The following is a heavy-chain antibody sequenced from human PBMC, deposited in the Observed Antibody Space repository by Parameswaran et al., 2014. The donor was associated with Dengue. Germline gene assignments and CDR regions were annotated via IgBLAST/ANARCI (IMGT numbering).Heavy chain of an antibody. V-gene: IGHV3-23*01. J-gene: IGHJ4*02. CDR2: ISGSGGST. CDR3: AKDLPQYCSSTSCYHYFDY. CDR1: SNA. D-gene: IGHD2-2*01. Sequence: SNARGCARCPGKGLEWVSAISGSGGSTYYADSVKGRFTISRDNSKNTLYLQMNSLRAEDTAVYYCAKDLPQYCSSTSCYHYFDYWGQGTLVTVSS.